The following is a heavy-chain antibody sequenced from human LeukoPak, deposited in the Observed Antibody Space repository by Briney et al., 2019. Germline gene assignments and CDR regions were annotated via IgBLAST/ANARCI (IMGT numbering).Heavy chain of an antibody. Sequence: GGSLRLSCAASGFTFSSYAMSWVRQAPGKGLEWVSAISGRGGSTYYADSVKGRFTISRDNSKNTLYLQMNSLRAEDTAVYYCAKHYYGDYSGINYWGQGTLVTVSS. CDR3: AKHYYGDYSGINY. D-gene: IGHD4-17*01. J-gene: IGHJ4*02. CDR1: GFTFSSYA. V-gene: IGHV3-23*01. CDR2: ISGRGGST.